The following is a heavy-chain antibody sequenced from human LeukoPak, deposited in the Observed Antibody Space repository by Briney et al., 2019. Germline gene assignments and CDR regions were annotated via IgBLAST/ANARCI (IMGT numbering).Heavy chain of an antibody. CDR3: AKDRGYYDSSGCYLSYFDY. J-gene: IGHJ4*02. CDR2: ITNDGIST. Sequence: GGSLRLSCAASGFTLTNYWMHWVPQAPGKGLVWISHITNDGISTNYADSVKGRFTISRDNSKNTLYLQMNSLRAEDTAVYYCAKDRGYYDSSGCYLSYFDYWGQGTLVTVSS. CDR1: GFTLTNYW. D-gene: IGHD3-22*01. V-gene: IGHV3-74*01.